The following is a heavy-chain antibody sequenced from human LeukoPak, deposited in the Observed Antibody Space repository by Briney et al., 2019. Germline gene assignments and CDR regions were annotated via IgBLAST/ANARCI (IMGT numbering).Heavy chain of an antibody. CDR1: GYTFNKHG. CDR2: ICAYNGDT. CDR3: AIDPSNTSGWSPYFDY. Sequence: ASVTVSCKASGYTFNKHGITWVRQAPGQGLEWMGWICAYNGDTKYGQKFQGRVTLLTDTSASTAYMEPRSLRSDDTAVYYCAIDPSNTSGWSPYFDYWGQGALVTVSS. V-gene: IGHV1-18*04. D-gene: IGHD6-19*01. J-gene: IGHJ4*02.